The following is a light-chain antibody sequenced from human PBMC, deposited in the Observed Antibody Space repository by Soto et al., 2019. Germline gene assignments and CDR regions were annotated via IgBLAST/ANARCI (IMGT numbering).Light chain of an antibody. CDR3: AAWDDTLTGWL. J-gene: IGLJ3*02. CDR1: SSNIGSNS. Sequence: QSVLTQTPSVSGPPGQGVTISCSGSSSNIGSNSVNWYQQFPGRAPKLLIHSSNERPSGVPDRFSGSKSGTSAALAISGLQSDDDADYYCAAWDDTLTGWLFGGGTKLTVL. V-gene: IGLV1-44*01. CDR2: SSN.